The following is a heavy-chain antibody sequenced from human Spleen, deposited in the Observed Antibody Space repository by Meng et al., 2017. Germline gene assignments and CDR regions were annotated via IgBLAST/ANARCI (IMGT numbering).Heavy chain of an antibody. V-gene: IGHV4-4*02. CDR1: GGSISSTKW. D-gene: IGHD6-19*01. CDR3: ASYNSGWPQFDS. Sequence: VRLQESGPGLVKPSGTLSLTGAVSGGSISSTKWWNWVRQTAGKGLEWIGEIYHSGTTNYNPSLKSRVTMSVDESKNQFSLKLTSVTAADTAVYYCASYNSGWPQFDSWGQGTLVTVSS. CDR2: IYHSGTT. J-gene: IGHJ4*02.